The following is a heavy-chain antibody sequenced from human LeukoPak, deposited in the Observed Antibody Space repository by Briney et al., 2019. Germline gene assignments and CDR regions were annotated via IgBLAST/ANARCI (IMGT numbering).Heavy chain of an antibody. CDR2: IYTGGSA. CDR3: ARAHSSSDYFDC. D-gene: IGHD6-19*01. Sequence: GGSLRLSCAASGFTFSDYYMSWIRQAPGKGLEWVSVIYTGGSAYYADSVKGRFTISRDNSKNMLYLQMNSLRAEDTAVYYCARAHSSSDYFDCWGQGILVIVSS. J-gene: IGHJ4*02. CDR1: GFTFSDYY. V-gene: IGHV3-53*01.